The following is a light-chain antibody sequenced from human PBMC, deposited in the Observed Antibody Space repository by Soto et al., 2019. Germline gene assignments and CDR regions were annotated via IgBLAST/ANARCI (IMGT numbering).Light chain of an antibody. CDR2: EGS. J-gene: IGLJ1*01. Sequence: QSALTQPASVSGSPGQSITISCTGTNSDVGSYNFVSWYQQHPGKAPKLMIYEGSKRPSGVSNRFSGSNSGNTASLTISGRHAEDEADYYCCSYAGSSTYVFGTGTKLTVL. CDR1: NSDVGSYNF. V-gene: IGLV2-23*01. CDR3: CSYAGSSTYV.